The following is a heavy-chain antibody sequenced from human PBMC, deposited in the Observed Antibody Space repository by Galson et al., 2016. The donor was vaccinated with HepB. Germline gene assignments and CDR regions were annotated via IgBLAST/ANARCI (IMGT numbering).Heavy chain of an antibody. Sequence: SLRLSCAASGLSLSDYWMIWVRQAPGKGLEWVANINQDGSQTNYGDSVKGRFTIPRDNAKNSLYLQMNSLRAEDTGVYSCARGRFDSWGQGTLVTVSS. V-gene: IGHV3-7*01. CDR1: GLSLSDYW. J-gene: IGHJ5*01. CDR2: INQDGSQT. CDR3: ARGRFDS.